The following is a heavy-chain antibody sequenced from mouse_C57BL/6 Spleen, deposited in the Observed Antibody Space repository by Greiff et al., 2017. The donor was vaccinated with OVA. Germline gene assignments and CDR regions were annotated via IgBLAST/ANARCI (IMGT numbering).Heavy chain of an antibody. D-gene: IGHD2-5*01. J-gene: IGHJ2*01. Sequence: QVPLPPSGPALVQPGASVPLSCTSSVYPFPLYALTLLKPSPGPGLEWIGWIYPRDGSTKYNEKFKGKATLTVDTSSSTAYMELHSLTSEDSAVYFCARSHYSNSDFDYWGQGTTLTVSS. V-gene: IGHV1-85*01. CDR1: VYPFPLYA. CDR3: ARSHYSNSDFDY. CDR2: IYPRDGST.